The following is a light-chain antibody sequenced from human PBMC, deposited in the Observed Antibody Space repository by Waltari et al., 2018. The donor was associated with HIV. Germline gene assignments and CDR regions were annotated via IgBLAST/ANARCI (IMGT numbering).Light chain of an antibody. CDR2: WAS. J-gene: IGKJ4*01. CDR3: QQYYSSPPT. CDR1: QSVLHSANNKNY. Sequence: DIVMAQSPDSLALSLGERATIHCKSSQSVLHSANNKNYLAWYQQKPGQPPKLLIYWASSRASGVPDRFSGSGSGTDFTLTVSSLQAEDVAVYFCQQYYSSPPTFGGGTKVEIK. V-gene: IGKV4-1*01.